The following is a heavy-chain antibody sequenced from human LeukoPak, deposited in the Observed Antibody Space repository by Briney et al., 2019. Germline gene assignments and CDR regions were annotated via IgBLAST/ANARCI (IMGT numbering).Heavy chain of an antibody. CDR2: IIPIFGPT. D-gene: IGHD3-9*01. V-gene: IGHV1-69*13. J-gene: IGHJ4*02. Sequence: SVTVSCKASGGTLSSYAISWVRQAPGQGIEWMGAIIPIFGPTMYAQNFQGRVTITADESKSTAYMELSSLRSEDTAVYYCARRLYDILTGYPYYFDYWGQGTLVTVSS. CDR1: GGTLSSYA. CDR3: ARRLYDILTGYPYYFDY.